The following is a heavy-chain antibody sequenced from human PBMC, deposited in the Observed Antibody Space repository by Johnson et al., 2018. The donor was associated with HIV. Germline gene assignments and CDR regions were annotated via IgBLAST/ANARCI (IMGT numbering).Heavy chain of an antibody. J-gene: IGHJ3*02. CDR3: ARAMTTVSTWAFDI. CDR1: GFTFSNAW. D-gene: IGHD4-17*01. V-gene: IGHV3-30-3*01. CDR2: ISYDGSNK. Sequence: QLVESGGGLVKPGGSLRLSCAASGFTFSNAWMHWVRQAPDKGLEWVAVISYDGSNKYYADSVKGRFTISRDNSKNTLYLQMNSLRAEDTAVYYCARAMTTVSTWAFDIWGQGTMVTVSS.